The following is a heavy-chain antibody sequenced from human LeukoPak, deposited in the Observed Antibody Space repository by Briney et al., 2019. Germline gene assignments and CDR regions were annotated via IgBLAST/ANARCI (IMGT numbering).Heavy chain of an antibody. CDR2: INPNSGGT. Sequence: ASVKVSCKASGYTFTGYYMHWVRQAPGQGLEWMGWINPNSGGTNYAQKFQGRVTMTRDTPISTAYMELSRLRSDDTAVYYCAREGHDGSYLLDYWGQGTLVTVSS. CDR1: GYTFTGYY. D-gene: IGHD1-26*01. V-gene: IGHV1-2*02. J-gene: IGHJ4*02. CDR3: AREGHDGSYLLDY.